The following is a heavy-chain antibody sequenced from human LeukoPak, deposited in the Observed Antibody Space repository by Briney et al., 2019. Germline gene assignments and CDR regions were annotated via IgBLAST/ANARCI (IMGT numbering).Heavy chain of an antibody. J-gene: IGHJ4*02. Sequence: SETLSLTCTVSGGSISSSSYYWGWIRQPPGKGLEWIGSIYYSGSTYYNPSLKSRVTISVDTSKNQFSLKLSSVTAADTAVYYCASLEKWEPDYWGQGTLVTVSS. CDR2: IYYSGST. CDR3: ASLEKWEPDY. CDR1: GGSISSSSYY. V-gene: IGHV4-39*07. D-gene: IGHD1-26*01.